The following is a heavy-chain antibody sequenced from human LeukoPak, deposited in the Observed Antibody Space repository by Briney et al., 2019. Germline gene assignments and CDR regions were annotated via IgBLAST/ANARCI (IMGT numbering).Heavy chain of an antibody. D-gene: IGHD3-22*01. Sequence: SETLSLTCAVSGGSISSSNWWSWVRQPPGKGLEWIGEIYHSGSTNYNPSLKSRVTISVDTSKNQFSLKLSSVTAADTAVYYCARGFDYYDSSGLLIDIWGQGTMVTVSS. CDR2: IYHSGST. V-gene: IGHV4-4*02. J-gene: IGHJ3*02. CDR1: GGSISSSNW. CDR3: ARGFDYYDSSGLLIDI.